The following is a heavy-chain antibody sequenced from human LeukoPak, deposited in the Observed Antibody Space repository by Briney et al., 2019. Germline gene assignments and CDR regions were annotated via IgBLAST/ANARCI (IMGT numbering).Heavy chain of an antibody. CDR3: VRDSSRKLDY. Sequence: SQTLSLTCAISGDSVSNNSAAWNWIRQSPSRGLEWLGRTYYRSKWYNDYALSVKSRITINPDTSRNLLSLQMNSVTPEDTAVYYCVRDSSRKLDYWGQGALVTVSS. J-gene: IGHJ4*02. V-gene: IGHV6-1*01. D-gene: IGHD6-13*01. CDR1: GDSVSNNSAA. CDR2: TYYRSKWYN.